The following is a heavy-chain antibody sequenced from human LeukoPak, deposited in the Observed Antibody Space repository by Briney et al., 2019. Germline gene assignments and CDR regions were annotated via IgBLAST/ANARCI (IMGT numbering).Heavy chain of an antibody. D-gene: IGHD6-19*01. CDR1: GFTVDDYA. V-gene: IGHV3-9*03. J-gene: IGHJ4*02. CDR3: AKDIFSGTSGWYYFDY. CDR2: ITWNSVSI. Sequence: GGSLRLSCAASGFTVDDYAMHWVRQAPGKGLEWGSGITWNSVSIGYADSVKGRFTISRDNAKNSLYLQMNSLRAEDMALYYCAKDIFSGTSGWYYFDYWGQGTLVTVSS.